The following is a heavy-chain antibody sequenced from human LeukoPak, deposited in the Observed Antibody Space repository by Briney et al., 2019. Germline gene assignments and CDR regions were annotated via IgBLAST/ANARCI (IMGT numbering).Heavy chain of an antibody. V-gene: IGHV3-23*01. CDR2: ISGSGGNT. CDR1: GFTFSSYA. Sequence: GGSLRLFCAASGFTFSSYAMSWVRQAPGKGLEWVSGISGSGGNTYYAASVKGRFTISRDNSKNTLYPQMNSLRAEDTAVYYCAKYASGFSGYERDWFDPWGQGTLVTVSS. CDR3: AKYASGFSGYERDWFDP. J-gene: IGHJ5*02. D-gene: IGHD5-12*01.